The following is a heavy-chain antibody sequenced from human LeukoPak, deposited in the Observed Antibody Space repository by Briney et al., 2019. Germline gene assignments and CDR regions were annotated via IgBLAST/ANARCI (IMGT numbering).Heavy chain of an antibody. J-gene: IGHJ5*02. V-gene: IGHV4-39*01. CDR3: ARVEQQLVIT. D-gene: IGHD6-13*01. CDR1: GGSISSSSYY. Sequence: KSSETLSLTCTVSGGSISSSSYYWGWIRQPPGKGLEWIGSIYYGGSTYYNPSLKSRVTISVDTSKNQFSLKLSSVTAADTAVYYCARVEQQLVITWGQGTLVTVSS. CDR2: IYYGGST.